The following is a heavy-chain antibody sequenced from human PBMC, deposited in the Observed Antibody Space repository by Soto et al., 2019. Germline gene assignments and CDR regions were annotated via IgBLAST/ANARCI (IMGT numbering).Heavy chain of an antibody. CDR2: IYYTGST. CDR3: ARDCSGGACYPASFDY. J-gene: IGHJ4*02. V-gene: IGHV4-4*07. D-gene: IGHD2-15*01. CDR1: AGSISTYH. Sequence: PSETLSLTCSVSAGSISTYHWSWIRQPAGKGLEWIGRIYYTGSTDYNPSLKSRVTMTVDTSKNQFSLKVSSVTDADTAVYYCARDCSGGACYPASFDYWGQGTQVTVSS.